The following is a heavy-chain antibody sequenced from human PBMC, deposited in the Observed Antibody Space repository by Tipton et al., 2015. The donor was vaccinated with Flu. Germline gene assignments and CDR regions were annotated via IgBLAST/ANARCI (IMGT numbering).Heavy chain of an antibody. CDR3: ARQRLPRVHVHS. V-gene: IGHV4-38-2*02. CDR2: IGHDGTT. Sequence: LRLSCNVSGYSIGRGYYWGWIRQPPGKALEWIGNIGHDGTTYYNPSLQSRVTISMDTSKNHFSLKLSSVTAADTAVYFCARQRLPRVHVHSWGQGTLVTVSS. CDR1: GYSIGRGYY. D-gene: IGHD3-10*02. J-gene: IGHJ4*02.